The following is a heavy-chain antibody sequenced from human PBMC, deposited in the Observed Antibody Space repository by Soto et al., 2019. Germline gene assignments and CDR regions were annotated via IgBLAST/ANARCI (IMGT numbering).Heavy chain of an antibody. CDR1: RFTFSRSW. D-gene: IGHD2-8*01. CDR2: IKSKTDGATT. V-gene: IGHV3-15*01. Sequence: GRTMRLSCLAARFTFSRSWMSWVRQARVKGLEWVGGIKSKTDGATTEYAAPVKGRFTISRDDSNNTLYLQMNSLNTEDTAVYYCATDTTRSNGVSYPFYYGLDVWPQGTTVTVSS. J-gene: IGHJ6*02. CDR3: ATDTTRSNGVSYPFYYGLDV.